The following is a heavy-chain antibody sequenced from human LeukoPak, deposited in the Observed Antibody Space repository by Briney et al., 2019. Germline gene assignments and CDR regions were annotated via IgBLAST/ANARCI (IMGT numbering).Heavy chain of an antibody. CDR1: GGSISSNNFY. Sequence: SETLSLTCTVSGGSISSNNFYWGWIRQPPGKGLEWVGRVYYGGSPYYNPSLTSRVTMSVDTSKNQFSLELISVTAADTAMYYCARVNDCRSSSCFTSWFDPWGQGTLVTVSS. D-gene: IGHD2-2*02. J-gene: IGHJ5*02. V-gene: IGHV4-39*07. CDR2: VYYGGSP. CDR3: ARVNDCRSSSCFTSWFDP.